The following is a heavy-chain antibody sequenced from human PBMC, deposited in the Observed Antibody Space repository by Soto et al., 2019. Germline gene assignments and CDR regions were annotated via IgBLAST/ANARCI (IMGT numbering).Heavy chain of an antibody. J-gene: IGHJ5*02. CDR1: GGSISSSSYY. CDR2: IYYSGST. CDR3: ASPKIAFYNWFDP. D-gene: IGHD3-3*02. Sequence: QLQLQESGPGLVKPSETLSLTCTVSGGSISSSSYYWGWIRQPPGKGLEWIGSIYYSGSTYYNPPLKSRVTISVDTSKTQFSLKLSSVTAADTAVYYCASPKIAFYNWFDPWGQGTLVTVSS. V-gene: IGHV4-39*01.